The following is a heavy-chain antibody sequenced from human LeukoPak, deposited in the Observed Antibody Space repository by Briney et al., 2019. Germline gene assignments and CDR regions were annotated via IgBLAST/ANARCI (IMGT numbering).Heavy chain of an antibody. CDR1: GFTFSSYA. CDR3: ARDGPWIQLWLPSRGYFDY. CDR2: VSYDGSNK. Sequence: GGSLRLSCAASGFTFSSYAMHWVRQAPGKGLEWVAVVSYDGSNKYYADCVKGRFTISRDNSKNTLYLQMNSLRAEDTAVYYCARDGPWIQLWLPSRGYFDYWGQGTLVTVSS. J-gene: IGHJ4*02. V-gene: IGHV3-30-3*01. D-gene: IGHD5-18*01.